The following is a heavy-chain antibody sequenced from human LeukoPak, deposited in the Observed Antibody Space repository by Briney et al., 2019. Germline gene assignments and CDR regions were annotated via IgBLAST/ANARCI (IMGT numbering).Heavy chain of an antibody. CDR2: IYYSGST. D-gene: IGHD3-3*01. Sequence: SETLSLTCTVSGGSISSYYWSWIRQPPGKGLEWIGYIYYSGSTNYNPSLKSRVTISVDTSKNQFSLKLSSVTAADTAVYYCARTIYDFWSGPFDPWGQGTLVTVSS. CDR1: GGSISSYY. V-gene: IGHV4-59*01. CDR3: ARTIYDFWSGPFDP. J-gene: IGHJ5*02.